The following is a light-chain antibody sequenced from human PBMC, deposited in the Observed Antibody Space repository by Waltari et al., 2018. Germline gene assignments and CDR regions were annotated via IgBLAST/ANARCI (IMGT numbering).Light chain of an antibody. CDR2: AAS. J-gene: IGKJ1*01. V-gene: IGKV1-12*01. CDR1: QGINNY. CDR3: QQGNSFPPT. Sequence: DIQMTQSPSSVSASVGDRVIITCRASQGINNYLAWYQQKPGEAPNLLIYAASVLQTRVPSRFSGTGSGTDFTLTINNLQPEDFATYFCQQGNSFPPTFGQGTQVDVK.